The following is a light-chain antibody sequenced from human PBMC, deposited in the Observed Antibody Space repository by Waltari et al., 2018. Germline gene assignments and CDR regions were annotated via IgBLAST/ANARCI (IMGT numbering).Light chain of an antibody. CDR3: QQGASFPPT. CDR1: QVISNW. Sequence: DLQMTQSPSSVSASVGDRVTIVCRASQVISNWLAWYQQKPGKAPKLLIYAASVLQTGVPSRFSGSGYGTDFTLTITNLQPEDFATYFCQQGASFPPTFGQGTKVEVK. V-gene: IGKV1-12*01. J-gene: IGKJ1*01. CDR2: AAS.